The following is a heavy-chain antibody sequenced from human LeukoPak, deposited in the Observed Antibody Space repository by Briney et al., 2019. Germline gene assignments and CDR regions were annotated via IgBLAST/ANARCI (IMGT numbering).Heavy chain of an antibody. V-gene: IGHV4-34*01. CDR1: GGSFSGYY. CDR2: INHSGST. J-gene: IGHJ3*02. Sequence: SETLSLTCAVYGGSFSGYYWSWIRQPPGKGLEWIGEINHSGSTNYNPSLKSRVTISVDTSKNHFSLKLSSVTAADTAVYYCARDRTTDAFDIWGQGTMVTVSS. D-gene: IGHD4-11*01. CDR3: ARDRTTDAFDI.